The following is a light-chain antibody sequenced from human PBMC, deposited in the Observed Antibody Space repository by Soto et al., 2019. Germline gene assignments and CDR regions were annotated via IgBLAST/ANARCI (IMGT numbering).Light chain of an antibody. CDR2: GAS. CDR3: QQSYSNPYT. Sequence: DIQMTQSPSSLSASVGDRVTITCRASQSVSNYLNWYQQQPGKAPKLLIYGASSLQSGVPSRFSGSESGTDFTLTISSLQPEDFATYYCQQSYSNPYTFGQGTKLEIK. V-gene: IGKV1-39*01. CDR1: QSVSNY. J-gene: IGKJ2*01.